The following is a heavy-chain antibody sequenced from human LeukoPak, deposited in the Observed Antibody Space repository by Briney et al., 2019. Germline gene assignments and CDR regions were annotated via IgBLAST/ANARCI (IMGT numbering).Heavy chain of an antibody. Sequence: SETLSLTCTVSGGSISSSSYYWGWIRQPPGKGLEWIGSIYYSGSTYYNPSLKSRVTISVDTSKNQFSLKLSSVTAADTAVYYCARRTFGAMISGGFDYWGQGTLVTVSS. CDR2: IYYSGST. V-gene: IGHV4-39*07. CDR3: ARRTFGAMISGGFDY. J-gene: IGHJ4*02. D-gene: IGHD3-16*01. CDR1: GGSISSSSYY.